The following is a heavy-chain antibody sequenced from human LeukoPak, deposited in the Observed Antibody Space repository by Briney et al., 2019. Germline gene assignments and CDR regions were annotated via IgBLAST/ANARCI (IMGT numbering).Heavy chain of an antibody. V-gene: IGHV1-2*06. D-gene: IGHD6-13*01. J-gene: IGHJ4*02. CDR3: ARDQGSLTRSWYTGY. Sequence: ASVKVSRKASGYTFTCYHIQWMRQAPGQGNEWMGRINPYSGATNFAQKFQGRVTRTMDTSITTAYMDLSSLTPDDTAVYFCARDQGSLTRSWYTGYWGQGTQVTVSS. CDR2: INPYSGAT. CDR1: GYTFTCYH.